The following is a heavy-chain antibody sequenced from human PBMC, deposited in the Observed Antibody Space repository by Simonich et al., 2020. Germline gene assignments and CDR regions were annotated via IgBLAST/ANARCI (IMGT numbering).Heavy chain of an antibody. D-gene: IGHD6-13*01. V-gene: IGHV4-38-2*01. CDR1: GYSISSGYY. CDR3: ARVGYSNYYYYGMDV. J-gene: IGHJ6*02. CDR2: IYHSGSP. Sequence: QVQLQESGPGLVKPSETLSLTCAVSGYSISSGYYWGWIRQPPGKGLEWIGGIYHSGSPYYNPALKSRVPISVATSKNQFSLKLSSVTAADTAVYYCARVGYSNYYYYGMDVWGQGTTVTVSS.